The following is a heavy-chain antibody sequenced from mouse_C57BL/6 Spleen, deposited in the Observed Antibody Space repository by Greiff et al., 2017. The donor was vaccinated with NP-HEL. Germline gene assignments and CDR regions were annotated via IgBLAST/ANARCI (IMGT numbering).Heavy chain of an antibody. CDR2: IHPNSGST. CDR3: ARGRSNYGAIDY. D-gene: IGHD2-5*01. CDR1: GYTFTSYW. V-gene: IGHV1-64*01. Sequence: QVQLQQPGAELVKPGASVKLSCKASGYTFTSYWMHWVKQRPGQGLEWIGMIHPNSGSTNYNEKFKSKATLTVDKSSSTAYMQLSSLTSEDSAVYYCARGRSNYGAIDYWGQGTTLTVSS. J-gene: IGHJ2*01.